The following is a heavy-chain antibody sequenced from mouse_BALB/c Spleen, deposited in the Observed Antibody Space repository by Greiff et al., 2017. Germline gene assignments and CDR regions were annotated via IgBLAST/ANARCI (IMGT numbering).Heavy chain of an antibody. CDR2: ISSGSSTI. CDR3: ARSGSYGNYLDY. CDR1: GFTFSSFG. J-gene: IGHJ2*01. Sequence: EVQLVESGGGLVQPGGSRKLSCAASGFTFSSFGMHWVRQAPEKGLEWVAYISSGSSTIYYADTVKGRFTISRDNPKNTLFLQMTSLRSEDTAMYYCARSGSYGNYLDYWGQGTTLTVSS. D-gene: IGHD1-1*02. V-gene: IGHV5-17*02.